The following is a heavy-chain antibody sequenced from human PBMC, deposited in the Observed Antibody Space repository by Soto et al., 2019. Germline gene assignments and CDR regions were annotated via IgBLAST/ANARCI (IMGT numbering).Heavy chain of an antibody. V-gene: IGHV3-48*01. CDR3: ARPPRIRIAAPPGGNYYYYYMDV. CDR1: GFTFSSYI. Sequence: PGGSLRVSCAAAGFTFSSYIMNWVRPAPGKGLEWVSYISSSSSTIYYADSVKGRFTISRDNAKNSLYLQMNSLRAEDTAVYYCARPPRIRIAAPPGGNYYYYYMDVWGKGTTVTVSS. D-gene: IGHD6-13*01. CDR2: ISSSSSTI. J-gene: IGHJ6*03.